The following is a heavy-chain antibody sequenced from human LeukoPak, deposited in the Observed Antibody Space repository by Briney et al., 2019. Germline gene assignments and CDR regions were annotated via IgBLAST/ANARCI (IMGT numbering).Heavy chain of an antibody. V-gene: IGHV3-74*01. J-gene: IGHJ4*02. Sequence: PGGSLRLSCAASGFTFSDTWMHWVRQAPGEGLVWDSRIRSDGSDTRYAESVKGRFTISRDNAKNSLTLHMNTLRADDTAVYYCAKDGGTHFDHWGQGTLVTVSS. D-gene: IGHD1-26*01. CDR2: IRSDGSDT. CDR3: AKDGGTHFDH. CDR1: GFTFSDTW.